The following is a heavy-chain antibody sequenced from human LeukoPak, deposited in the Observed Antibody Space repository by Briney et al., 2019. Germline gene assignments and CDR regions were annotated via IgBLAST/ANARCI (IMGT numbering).Heavy chain of an antibody. J-gene: IGHJ4*02. D-gene: IGHD3-10*01. Sequence: GGSLRLSCTASGFTFDNYAMIWVRQAPGKGLVWVSRINTDGSITNYAGSVKGRFSISRDNAKNTLYLQMSSLRAEDTAVYYCARDRGPRTGFMVREAYDYWGQGTLVTVSS. V-gene: IGHV3-74*01. CDR3: ARDRGPRTGFMVREAYDY. CDR1: GFTFDNYA. CDR2: INTDGSIT.